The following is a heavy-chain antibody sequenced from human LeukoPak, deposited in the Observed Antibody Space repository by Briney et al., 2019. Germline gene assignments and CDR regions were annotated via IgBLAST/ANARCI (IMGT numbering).Heavy chain of an antibody. CDR2: INAGDGDT. V-gene: IGHV1-3*01. Sequence: ASVKVSCKASGYTFTSYGLHWVRQAPGQWLEWMGWINAGDGDTKYSQKFQGRVTITRDTSASTAYMELSSLISEDTAVYYCARTYGSGTYYNVIDPWGQGTLVTVSS. CDR3: ARTYGSGTYYNVIDP. CDR1: GYTFTSYG. D-gene: IGHD3-10*01. J-gene: IGHJ5*02.